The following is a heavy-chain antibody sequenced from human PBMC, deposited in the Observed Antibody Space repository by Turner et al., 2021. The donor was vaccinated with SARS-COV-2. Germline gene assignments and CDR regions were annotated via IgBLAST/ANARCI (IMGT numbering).Heavy chain of an antibody. D-gene: IGHD6-13*01. Sequence: QLQLQESGPGLVKPSETLSLTCTVSGGSISSSSYYWGWIRQPPGKGLEWIGSIYYSGSTYYNPSLKSRVTISVDTSKNQFSLKLSSVTAADTAVYYCARHWEVAAAAYLAGFDPWGQGTLVTVSS. V-gene: IGHV4-39*01. CDR3: ARHWEVAAAAYLAGFDP. CDR1: GGSISSSSYY. CDR2: IYYSGST. J-gene: IGHJ5*02.